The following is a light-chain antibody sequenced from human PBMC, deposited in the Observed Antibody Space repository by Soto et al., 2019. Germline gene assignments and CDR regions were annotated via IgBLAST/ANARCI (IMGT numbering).Light chain of an antibody. CDR2: DDR. J-gene: IGLJ1*01. CDR1: NIGGKS. Sequence: SYELTQPPSVSVAPVQTARITCGGNNIGGKSVHWYQQKPGQAPVLVVYDDRDRPSGIPERFSGSNSVNTATLTISRVAAGDEADYYCQVWENXRGVLGTGTKVXV. V-gene: IGLV3-21*02. CDR3: QVWENXRGV.